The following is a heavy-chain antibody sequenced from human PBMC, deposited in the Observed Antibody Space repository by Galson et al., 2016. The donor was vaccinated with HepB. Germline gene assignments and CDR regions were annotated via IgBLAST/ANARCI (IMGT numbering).Heavy chain of an antibody. V-gene: IGHV3-23*01. CDR3: TNYCGASSCYSGHVY. Sequence: SLRLSCAASGISVSSYVMTWVRQAPGKGLEWVSAISGSGGSTYYAGSVKGRFTISTDNSKNTLYLQMNSLRAEDTALHYCTNYCGASSCYSGHVYWGQGTLVTVSS. CDR1: GISVSSYV. CDR2: ISGSGGST. D-gene: IGHD2-15*01. J-gene: IGHJ4*02.